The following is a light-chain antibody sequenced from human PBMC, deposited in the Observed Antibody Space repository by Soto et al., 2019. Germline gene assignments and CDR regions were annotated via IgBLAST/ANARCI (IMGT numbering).Light chain of an antibody. CDR1: EVIYSW. CDR3: QQANSFPWT. V-gene: IGKV1-12*01. J-gene: IGKJ1*01. CDR2: VAS. Sequence: DIQMTQSPSSVSASVGDRFTITCRASEVIYSWIAWYQQKPGRAPKLLTYVASRLEGGVPSRFRGSGSGTDFTLTISSLRPEDFATYYCQQANSFPWTFGQGTKVDTK.